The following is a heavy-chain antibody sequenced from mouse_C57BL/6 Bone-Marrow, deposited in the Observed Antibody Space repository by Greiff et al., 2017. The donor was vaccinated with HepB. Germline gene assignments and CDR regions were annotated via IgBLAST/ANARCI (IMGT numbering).Heavy chain of an antibody. CDR1: GYAFSSSW. J-gene: IGHJ3*01. CDR3: ASDFYDYEGFAY. D-gene: IGHD2-4*01. Sequence: QVQLKESGPELVKPGASVKISCKASGYAFSSSWMNWVKQRPGKGLEWIGRIYPGDGDTNYNGKFKGKATLTADKSSSTAYMQLSSLTSEDSAVYLCASDFYDYEGFAYWGQGTLVTVSA. V-gene: IGHV1-82*01. CDR2: IYPGDGDT.